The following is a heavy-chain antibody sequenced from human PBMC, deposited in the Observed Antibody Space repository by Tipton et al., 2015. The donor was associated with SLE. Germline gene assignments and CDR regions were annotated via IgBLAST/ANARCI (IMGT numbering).Heavy chain of an antibody. CDR1: GGSISSHY. Sequence: TLSLTCTVSGGSISSHYWSWIRQPPGKGLEWIGYIYYSGSTNYNPSLKSRVTISVDTSKNQFSLKLSSVTAADTAVYYCARDYYDSSGYYYYGMDVWGQGTTVTVSS. D-gene: IGHD3-22*01. CDR2: IYYSGST. J-gene: IGHJ6*02. CDR3: ARDYYDSSGYYYYGMDV. V-gene: IGHV4-59*11.